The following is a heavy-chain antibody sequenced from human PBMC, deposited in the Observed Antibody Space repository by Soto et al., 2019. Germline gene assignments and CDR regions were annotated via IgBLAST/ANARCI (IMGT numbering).Heavy chain of an antibody. CDR1: GGSFSGYY. Sequence: SETLSLTCAVYGGSFSGYYWSWIRQPPGKGLEWIGEINHSGSTNYNPSLKSRVTISVDTSKNQFSLKLSSVTAADTAVYYCARRITMVRGVIRRGLEDYWGQGTLVTVSS. CDR3: ARRITMVRGVIRRGLEDY. D-gene: IGHD3-10*01. J-gene: IGHJ4*02. V-gene: IGHV4-34*01. CDR2: INHSGST.